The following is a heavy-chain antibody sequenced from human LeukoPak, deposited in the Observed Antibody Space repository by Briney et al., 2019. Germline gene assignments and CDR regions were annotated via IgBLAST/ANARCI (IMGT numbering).Heavy chain of an antibody. D-gene: IGHD2-2*02. CDR3: ARLYRGLDAFDI. CDR1: GGSISSSSYY. J-gene: IGHJ3*02. CDR2: IYYSGST. V-gene: IGHV4-39*01. Sequence: SETLSLTCTVSGGSISSSSYYWGWIRQPPGKGLEWIGSIYYSGSTYYNPSLKSRVTISVDTSKNQFSLKLSSVTAADTAVYYCARLYRGLDAFDIWGQGTMVTVSS.